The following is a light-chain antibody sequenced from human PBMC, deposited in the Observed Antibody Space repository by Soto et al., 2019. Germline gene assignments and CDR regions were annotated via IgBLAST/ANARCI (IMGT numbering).Light chain of an antibody. Sequence: QSALTQPPSASGSPGQSVTISCIGSSSDLGGFNFVSWYQQHPGKTPKLLISEVTKRPSGVPDRFSGSKSGNTASLTVSGLQAEDEADYYCSSHAGNNVVFGGGTKLTVL. V-gene: IGLV2-8*01. CDR1: SSDLGGFNF. CDR3: SSHAGNNVV. J-gene: IGLJ2*01. CDR2: EVT.